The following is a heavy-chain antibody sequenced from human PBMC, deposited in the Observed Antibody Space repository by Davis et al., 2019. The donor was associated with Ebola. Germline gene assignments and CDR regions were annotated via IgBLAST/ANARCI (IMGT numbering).Heavy chain of an antibody. CDR2: ISAYNGNT. J-gene: IGHJ6*02. V-gene: IGHV1-18*04. Sequence: ASVKVSCKASGYTFTSYYMHWVRQAPGQGLEWMGWISAYNGNTNYAQKLQGRVTMTTDTSTSTAYMELRSLRSDDTAVYYCARVRYNWNEGDVWGQGTTVTVSS. CDR1: GYTFTSYY. CDR3: ARVRYNWNEGDV. D-gene: IGHD1-1*01.